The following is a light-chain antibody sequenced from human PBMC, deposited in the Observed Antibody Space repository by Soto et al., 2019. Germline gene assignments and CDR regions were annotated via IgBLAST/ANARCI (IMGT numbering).Light chain of an antibody. CDR1: QSISSW. V-gene: IGKV1-5*01. CDR3: QQYNSYSPYT. J-gene: IGKJ2*01. CDR2: DAS. Sequence: DIQMTQSPSTLSASVGDRVTITCRASQSISSWLVWYQQKPGKAPKLLIYDASSLESGVPSRFSGSGSGTEFTLTISRLQPDDFATYYCQQYNSYSPYTFGQGPKLEIK.